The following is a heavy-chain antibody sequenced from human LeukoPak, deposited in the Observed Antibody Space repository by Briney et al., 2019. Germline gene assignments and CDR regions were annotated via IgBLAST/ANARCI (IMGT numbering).Heavy chain of an antibody. CDR2: ISSSSSYI. D-gene: IGHD2-21*01. CDR3: ARDSLVRQFDY. CDR1: GFTFSSYS. J-gene: IGHJ4*02. V-gene: IGHV3-21*01. Sequence: GGSLRLSCAASGFTFSSYSMNWVRQAPGKGLEWVSSISSSSSYIYYADSVKGRFTISRDDAKNSLYLQMNSLRAEDTAVYYCARDSLVRQFDYWGQGTLVTVSS.